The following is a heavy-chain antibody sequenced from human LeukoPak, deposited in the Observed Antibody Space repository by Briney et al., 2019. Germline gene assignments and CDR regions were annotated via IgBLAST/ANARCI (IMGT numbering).Heavy chain of an antibody. J-gene: IGHJ3*02. Sequence: GGSLRLSCAASGFTVSSNSMSWVRQAPGKGLEWVSIIYSGGSTYNADSVKGRFTISRDNSKNTLYLQMNSLRAEDTAVYYCARYCSTTSCESPDAFDIWGHGTMVTVSS. CDR3: ARYCSTTSCESPDAFDI. D-gene: IGHD2-2*01. V-gene: IGHV3-66*01. CDR2: IYSGGST. CDR1: GFTVSSNS.